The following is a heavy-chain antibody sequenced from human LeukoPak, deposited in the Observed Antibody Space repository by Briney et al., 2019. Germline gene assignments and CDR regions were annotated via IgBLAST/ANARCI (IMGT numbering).Heavy chain of an antibody. D-gene: IGHD2-2*01. V-gene: IGHV1-69*13. Sequence: SVKVSCKASGGTFSSYAISWVRQAPGQGLGWMGGIIPIFGTANYAQKFQGRVTITADESTSTAYMELSSLRSEDTAVYYCARDGAVVVPAAIDYYYYYYMDVWGKGTTVTVSS. CDR3: ARDGAVVVPAAIDYYYYYYMDV. CDR2: IIPIFGTA. J-gene: IGHJ6*03. CDR1: GGTFSSYA.